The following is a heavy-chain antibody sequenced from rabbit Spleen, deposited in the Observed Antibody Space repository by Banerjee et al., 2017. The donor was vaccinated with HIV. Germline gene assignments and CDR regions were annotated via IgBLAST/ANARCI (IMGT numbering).Heavy chain of an antibody. D-gene: IGHD2-1*01. CDR1: GFSFSSSYW. Sequence: QSLEESGGDLVKPGASLTPTCTASGFSFSSSYWICWVRQAPGKGLEWIACIYAGSSGSTYYASWAKGRFTISKTSSTTVTLQMTSLTAADTATYFCTIATMTMVITDLWGPGTLVTVS. J-gene: IGHJ4*01. CDR3: TIATMTMVITDL. V-gene: IGHV1S40*01. CDR2: IYAGSSGST.